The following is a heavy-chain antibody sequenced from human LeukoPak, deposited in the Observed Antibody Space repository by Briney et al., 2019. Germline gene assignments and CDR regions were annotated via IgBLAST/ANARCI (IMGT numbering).Heavy chain of an antibody. J-gene: IGHJ5*02. CDR2: INPNSGGT. D-gene: IGHD2-15*01. V-gene: IGHV1-2*02. CDR1: GYTFTGYY. CDR3: ARGVTSFCSGGSCYSDWFDP. Sequence: ASVKVSCKASGYTFTGYYMHWVRQAPGQGLEWMGWINPNSGGTNYAQKLQGRVTMTTDTSTSTAYMELRSLRPDDTAVYYCARGVTSFCSGGSCYSDWFDPWGQGTLVTVSS.